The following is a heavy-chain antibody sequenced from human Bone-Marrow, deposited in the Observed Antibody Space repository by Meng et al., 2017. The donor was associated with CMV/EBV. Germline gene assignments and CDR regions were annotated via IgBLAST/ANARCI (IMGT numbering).Heavy chain of an antibody. CDR2: IHPHRGDT. V-gene: IGHV1-2*02. J-gene: IGHJ4*02. D-gene: IGHD6-25*01. CDR3: ARDQSGTYEY. Sequence: ASVKVSCKASGYTFTAHYFHWVRQAPGQGLEWMGWIHPHRGDTNYAQQFQGRVTLTRDTSINTGYMELTRLTSDDTAVYFCARDQSGTYEYWGQGTLVTVSS. CDR1: GYTFTAHY.